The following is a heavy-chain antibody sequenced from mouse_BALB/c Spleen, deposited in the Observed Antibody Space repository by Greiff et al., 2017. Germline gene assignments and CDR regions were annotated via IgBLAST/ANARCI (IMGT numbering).Heavy chain of an antibody. CDR3: ARGRVTTVVPFDY. Sequence: EVKLMESGGGLVKPGGSLKLSCAASGFTFSSYAMSWVRQTPEKRLEWVASISSGGSTYYPDSVKGRFTISRDNARNILYLQMSSLRSEDTAMYYCARGRVTTVVPFDYWGQGTTLTVSS. J-gene: IGHJ2*01. V-gene: IGHV5-6-5*01. CDR2: ISSGGST. D-gene: IGHD1-1*01. CDR1: GFTFSSYA.